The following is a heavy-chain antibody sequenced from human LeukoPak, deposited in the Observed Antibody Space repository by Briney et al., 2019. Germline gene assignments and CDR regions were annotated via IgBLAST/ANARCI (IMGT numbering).Heavy chain of an antibody. D-gene: IGHD3-10*01. CDR2: IRYDGSNK. V-gene: IGHV3-30*02. J-gene: IGHJ3*02. Sequence: GGSLRLSCAASRLTFRSFGMHWVRQAPGKGLEWVAFIRYDGSNKYYGDSMKGRFTVSRDNSKNTLYLQMNSLRAEDTAVYYCAKDLQGTDALDMWGQGTMVTVSS. CDR1: RLTFRSFG. CDR3: AKDLQGTDALDM.